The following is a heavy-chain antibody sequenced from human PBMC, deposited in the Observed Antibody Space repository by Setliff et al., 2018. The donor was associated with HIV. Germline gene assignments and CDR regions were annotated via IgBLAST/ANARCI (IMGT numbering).Heavy chain of an antibody. CDR2: IIPIFGTA. Sequence: VASVKVSCKASGYTFTSYGISWVRQAPGQGLEWMGGIIPIFGTANYAQKFQGRVTITADESTSTAYMELSSLRSEDTAVYYCARDSPVVAARQSYYYYMDVWGKGTTVTVSS. V-gene: IGHV1-69*13. CDR1: GYTFTSYG. CDR3: ARDSPVVAARQSYYYYMDV. D-gene: IGHD2-15*01. J-gene: IGHJ6*03.